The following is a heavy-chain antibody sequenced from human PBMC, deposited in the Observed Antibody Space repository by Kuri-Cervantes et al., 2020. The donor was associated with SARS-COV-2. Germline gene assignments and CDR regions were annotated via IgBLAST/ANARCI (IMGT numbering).Heavy chain of an antibody. D-gene: IGHD1-26*01. CDR1: GFTFSDYY. CDR2: ISSSSSYT. J-gene: IGHJ5*02. V-gene: IGHV3-11*06. Sequence: GGSLRLSCAASGFTFSDYYMSWIRQAPGKGLEWVSYISSSSSYTNYADSVKGRFTISRGNAKNSLYLQMNSLRAEDTAVYYCARIVGGGSWFDPWGQGTLVTVSS. CDR3: ARIVGGGSWFDP.